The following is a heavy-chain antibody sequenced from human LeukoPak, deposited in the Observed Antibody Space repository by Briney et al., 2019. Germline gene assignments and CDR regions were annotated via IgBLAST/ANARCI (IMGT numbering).Heavy chain of an antibody. Sequence: GGSLRLSCAASGFTFSSYAMHWVRQAPGKGLEWVAVMSYDGGHKYYADSVKGRFTISRDNSKNTLYLQMNSMRAEDTAVYYCAKGQLVDYGMDVWGQGTTVTVSS. CDR1: GFTFSSYA. D-gene: IGHD2-15*01. CDR2: MSYDGGHK. V-gene: IGHV3-30*18. CDR3: AKGQLVDYGMDV. J-gene: IGHJ6*02.